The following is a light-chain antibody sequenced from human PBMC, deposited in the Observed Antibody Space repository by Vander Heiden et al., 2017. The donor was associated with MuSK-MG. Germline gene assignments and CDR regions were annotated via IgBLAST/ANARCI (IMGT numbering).Light chain of an antibody. V-gene: IGLV1-47*01. Sequence: QSVLTQPPSASGTPGPRVTISCSGSSSNIGSNYVYWYHQLPGTAPKLLIYGNNQRPSGVPDRFSGSKSGTSASLAISGLRSEDEADYYCAAWDDSLSAVVFGGGTKLTVL. CDR1: SSNIGSNY. CDR2: GNN. CDR3: AAWDDSLSAVV. J-gene: IGLJ2*01.